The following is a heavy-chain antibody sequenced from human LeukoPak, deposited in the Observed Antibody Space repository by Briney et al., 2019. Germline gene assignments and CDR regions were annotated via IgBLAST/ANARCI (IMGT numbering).Heavy chain of an antibody. CDR2: IGTAGDT. J-gene: IGHJ6*02. CDR3: ARDKEDFGMDV. Sequence: PGGSLRLSCAASEFTFSSYDMHWVRQATGKGLEWVSAIGTAGDTYYPGSVKGRFTISRENAKNSLYLQMNSLRAGDTAVYYCARDKEDFGMDVWGQGTTVTVSS. CDR1: EFTFSSYD. D-gene: IGHD2-15*01. V-gene: IGHV3-13*01.